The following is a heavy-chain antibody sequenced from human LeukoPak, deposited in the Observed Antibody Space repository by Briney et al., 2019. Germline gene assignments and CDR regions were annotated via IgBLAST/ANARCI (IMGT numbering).Heavy chain of an antibody. CDR3: ARGRARYYYGSGSYSLDY. D-gene: IGHD3-10*01. CDR2: IYHSGNT. V-gene: IGHV4-38-2*02. J-gene: IGHJ4*02. Sequence: ASETLSLTCTVSGYSISSGYYWGWIRQPPGKGLEWIGSIYHSGNTYYNPSLKSRVTISVDTSKNQFSLKLSSVTAADTAVYYCARGRARYYYGSGSYSLDYWGQGTLVTVSS. CDR1: GYSISSGYY.